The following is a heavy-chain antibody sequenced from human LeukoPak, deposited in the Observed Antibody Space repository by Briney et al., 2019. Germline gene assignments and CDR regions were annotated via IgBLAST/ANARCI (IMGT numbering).Heavy chain of an antibody. V-gene: IGHV3-30*02. CDR2: IRYDGSNK. CDR1: GFTFSSYG. Sequence: PGGSLRLSCAASGFTFSSYGMHWVRQAPGKGLEWVAFIRYDGSNKYYADSVKGRFTISRDNSKNTLYLQMNSLRAEDTAVYYRARGPPEHIVVVTAIGWFDPWGQGTLVTVSS. CDR3: ARGPPEHIVVVTAIGWFDP. J-gene: IGHJ5*02. D-gene: IGHD2-21*02.